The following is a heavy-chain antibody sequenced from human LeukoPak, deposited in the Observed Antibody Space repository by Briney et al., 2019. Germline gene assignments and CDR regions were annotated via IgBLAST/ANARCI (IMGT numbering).Heavy chain of an antibody. CDR3: ASRARGTKHAGAFDI. J-gene: IGHJ3*02. CDR1: GGSISSYY. D-gene: IGHD1-26*01. Sequence: KPSETLSLTCTVSGGSISSYYWSWIRQPAGKGLEWIGRIYTSESTNYNPSLKSRVTISVDTSKNQFSLKLSSVTAADTAVYYCASRARGTKHAGAFDIWGQGTMVTVSS. CDR2: IYTSEST. V-gene: IGHV4-4*07.